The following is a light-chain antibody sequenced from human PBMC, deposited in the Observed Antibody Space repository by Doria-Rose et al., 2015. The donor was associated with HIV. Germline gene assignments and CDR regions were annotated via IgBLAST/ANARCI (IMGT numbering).Light chain of an antibody. J-gene: IGKJ1*01. CDR3: QQTYSSPPWT. CDR1: QTVSTY. V-gene: IGKV1-39*01. Sequence: DIRVTQSPYSLSASLGDIVTITCRASQTVSTYLNWFQQEPGKAPKLLIYAASRLQSGVPSRFSGSGSGTDFTLTISGLQPGDFATYYCQQTYSSPPWTFGQGTKVEMK. CDR2: AAS.